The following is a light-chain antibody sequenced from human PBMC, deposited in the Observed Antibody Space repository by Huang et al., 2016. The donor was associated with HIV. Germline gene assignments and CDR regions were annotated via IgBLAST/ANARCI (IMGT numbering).Light chain of an antibody. V-gene: IGKV4-1*01. Sequence: DIVMTQSPDSLAVSLGESATINCKSSQSLLYRSTNKAFLAGYQQKPVQPPKLLIYCASTRESGVPDRFSGSGSGTDFTLTIRSLQAEDVAVYFCQQYHSSPITFGGGTKVEIK. CDR3: QQYHSSPIT. J-gene: IGKJ4*01. CDR2: CAS. CDR1: QSLLYRSTNKAF.